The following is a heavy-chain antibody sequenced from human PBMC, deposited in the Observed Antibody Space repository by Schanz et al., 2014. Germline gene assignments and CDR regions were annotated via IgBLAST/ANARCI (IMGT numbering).Heavy chain of an antibody. Sequence: EVQLVQSGGGLVQPGGSLRLSCAASGFTFSSHWMHWVRQDPGKGLVWVARINSVGSNTDYADSVTGRFPISRDNAKNTLYLQMNTLRAEDTAVYYCARKMKLGVYGGKGHDSLDIWGQGTMVTVSS. CDR2: INSVGSNT. D-gene: IGHD4-17*01. CDR3: ARKMKLGVYGGKGHDSLDI. J-gene: IGHJ3*02. CDR1: GFTFSSHW. V-gene: IGHV3-74*01.